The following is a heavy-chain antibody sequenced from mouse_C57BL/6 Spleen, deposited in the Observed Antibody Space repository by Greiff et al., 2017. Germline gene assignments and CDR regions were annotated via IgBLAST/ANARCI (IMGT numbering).Heavy chain of an antibody. CDR2: IDPSDSET. CDR1: GYTFTSYW. V-gene: IGHV1-52*01. Sequence: QVQLQQPGAELVRPGSSVKLSCKASGYTFTSYWMHWVKQRPIQGLEWIGNIDPSDSETHYNQKFKDKATLTVDKSSSTAYMQLSSLTSEDSAVYYCARAGGGGEDFDYWGQGTTLTVSS. J-gene: IGHJ2*01. CDR3: ARAGGGGEDFDY.